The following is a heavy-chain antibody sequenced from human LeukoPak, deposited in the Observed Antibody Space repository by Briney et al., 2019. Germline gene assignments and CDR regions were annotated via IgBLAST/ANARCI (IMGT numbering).Heavy chain of an antibody. D-gene: IGHD2-21*02. CDR3: ARRVTLAFDY. Sequence: KPSETLSLTCAVYGGSFSGYYWSWIRQPPGEGLEWIGEINHSGSTNYNPSLKSRVTISVDTSKNQFSLKLSSVTAADTAVYYCARRVTLAFDYWGQGTLVTVSS. J-gene: IGHJ4*02. V-gene: IGHV4-34*01. CDR1: GGSFSGYY. CDR2: INHSGST.